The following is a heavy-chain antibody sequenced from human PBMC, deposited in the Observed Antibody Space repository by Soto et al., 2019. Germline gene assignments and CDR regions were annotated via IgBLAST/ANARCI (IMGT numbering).Heavy chain of an antibody. D-gene: IGHD6-6*01. J-gene: IGHJ6*02. CDR3: AGIAARPDAYYGMDV. CDR1: GYSIISGYY. CDR2: IYHSGST. V-gene: IGHV4-38-2*01. Sequence: SETLSLTCAVSGYSIISGYYWGCIRQPPGKGLEWIGNIYHSGSTYYNPSLKSRVTISVDTSKNQFSLKLSSVTAADTAVYYCAGIAARPDAYYGMDVWGQGTTVTVSS.